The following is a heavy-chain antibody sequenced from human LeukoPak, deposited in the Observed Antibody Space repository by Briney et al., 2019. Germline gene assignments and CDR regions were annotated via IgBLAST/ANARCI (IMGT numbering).Heavy chain of an antibody. Sequence: ASETLSLTCTVSGVSISSYYWSWIRQPAGKGLEWIGRIYSSGSTNYNPSLKSRIIMSVDTSTNQFSLKLTSVTAADTAVYYCARLAYGDYYFDYWGQGALVTVSS. J-gene: IGHJ4*02. CDR3: ARLAYGDYYFDY. CDR2: IYSSGST. CDR1: GVSISSYY. V-gene: IGHV4-4*07. D-gene: IGHD4-17*01.